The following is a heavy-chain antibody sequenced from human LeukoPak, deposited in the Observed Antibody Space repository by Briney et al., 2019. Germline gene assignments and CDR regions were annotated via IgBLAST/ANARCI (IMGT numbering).Heavy chain of an antibody. J-gene: IGHJ4*02. V-gene: IGHV4-30-2*01. CDR3: AGGVNSGYEYYFDY. CDR1: GDSISSGGYF. D-gene: IGHD5-12*01. CDR2: IYHGGST. Sequence: SETLPLTCAVSGDSISSGGYFWSWIRQPPGKGLEWIGYIYHGGSTYYNPSLKSRVTISVDRSRNQFSLKLNSVTAADTAVYYCAGGVNSGYEYYFDYWGQGTLVTVSS.